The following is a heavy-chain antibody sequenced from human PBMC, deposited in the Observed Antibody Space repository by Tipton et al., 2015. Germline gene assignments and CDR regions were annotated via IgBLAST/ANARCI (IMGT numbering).Heavy chain of an antibody. CDR1: GGSTSSYY. V-gene: IGHV4-59*01. CDR2: IYYSGRR. J-gene: IGHJ3*02. CDR3: ARLDMVTNAFDI. Sequence: TLSLTCSVSGGSTSSYYWSWIRQPPGKGLEWIAYIYYSGRRNYNPSLKSRITISLDVSDNQFSLRLNSVTAADTAFYYCARLDMVTNAFDIWGQGPMVTVSS. D-gene: IGHD4-23*01.